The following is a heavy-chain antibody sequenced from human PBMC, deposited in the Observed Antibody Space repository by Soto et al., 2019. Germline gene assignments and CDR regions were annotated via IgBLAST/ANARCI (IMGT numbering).Heavy chain of an antibody. Sequence: QVQLQESGPGLVKPSGTLSLTCAVSGGSISSSNWWSWVRQPPGKGLEWIGEIYHSGSTNYNPSRERRLTSSVDKSKPQVSLQLRSVTAADTAVYYCASVRGGYYYAMDVWGQGTTVTVSS. CDR1: GGSISSSNW. CDR3: ASVRGGYYYAMDV. D-gene: IGHD3-10*02. CDR2: IYHSGST. V-gene: IGHV4-4*02. J-gene: IGHJ6*02.